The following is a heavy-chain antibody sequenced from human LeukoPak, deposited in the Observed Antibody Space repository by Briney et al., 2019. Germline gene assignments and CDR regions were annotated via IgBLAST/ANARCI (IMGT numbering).Heavy chain of an antibody. D-gene: IGHD3-22*01. CDR2: INHSGST. Sequence: SETLSLTCAVHGGSFSGYYWSWIRQPPGKGLEWIGEINHSGSTNYNPSLKSRVTISVDTSKNQFSLKLSSVTAADTAVYYCARGRGLYDSSGQVDYWGQGTLVTVSS. CDR1: GGSFSGYY. J-gene: IGHJ4*02. CDR3: ARGRGLYDSSGQVDY. V-gene: IGHV4-34*01.